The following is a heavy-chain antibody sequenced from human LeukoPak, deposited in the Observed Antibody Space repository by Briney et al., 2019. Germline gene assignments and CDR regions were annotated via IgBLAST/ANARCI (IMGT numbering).Heavy chain of an antibody. J-gene: IGHJ5*02. D-gene: IGHD2-2*01. Sequence: GASVKVSCKASGGIFSSYTISWVRQAPGQGLEWMGRIIPILGIANYAQKFQGRVTITADKSTSTAYMELSSLRSEDTAVYYCARGGYCSSTSCRSWFDPWGQGTLVTVSS. CDR2: IIPILGIA. CDR1: GGIFSSYT. V-gene: IGHV1-69*02. CDR3: ARGGYCSSTSCRSWFDP.